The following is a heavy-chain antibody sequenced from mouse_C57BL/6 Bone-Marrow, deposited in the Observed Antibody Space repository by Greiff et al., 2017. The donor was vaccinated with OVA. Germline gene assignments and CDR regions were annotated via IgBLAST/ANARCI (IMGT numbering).Heavy chain of an antibody. V-gene: IGHV1-15*01. CDR1: GYTFTAYE. J-gene: IGHJ4*01. CDR2: FDPETGGT. CDR3: TRRGTTVVAPYYAMDY. Sequence: QVQLKESGAELVRPGASVTLSCKASGYTFTAYEMHWVRQTPVHGLEWIGAFDPETGGTAYNQKFKGKAILTADKASSTGYMELRSLTSEDSAVDDCTRRGTTVVAPYYAMDYWGQGTSVTVSS. D-gene: IGHD1-1*01.